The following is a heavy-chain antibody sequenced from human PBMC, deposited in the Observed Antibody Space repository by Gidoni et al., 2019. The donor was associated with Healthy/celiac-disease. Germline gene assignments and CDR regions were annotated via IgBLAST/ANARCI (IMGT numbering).Heavy chain of an antibody. CDR2: IISSSIYT. V-gene: IGHV3-11*06. D-gene: IGHD4-17*01. CDR1: GFTFSDYY. CDR3: ARSGFMTTVTIGPRYGMDV. J-gene: IGHJ6*02. Sequence: QVQLVESGGGLVKPGGSLRLSCAASGFTFSDYYMSWIRQAPGKGLEWVSYIISSSIYTNYADSVKGRFTISRDNAKNSLYLQMNSLRAEDTAVYYCARSGFMTTVTIGPRYGMDVWGQGTTVTVSS.